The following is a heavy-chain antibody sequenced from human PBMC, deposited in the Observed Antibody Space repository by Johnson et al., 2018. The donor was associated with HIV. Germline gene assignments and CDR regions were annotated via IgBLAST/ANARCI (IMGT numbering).Heavy chain of an antibody. CDR3: AKDAYCSGGRCYGFGAFDI. J-gene: IGHJ3*02. Sequence: VQLVESGGVVVQPGGSLRLSCAASGFTFDDYAMHWVRQAPWKGLEWVSLISWAGGSTYYADSVKGRFTISRDNSKNTLYVQMNSLRAEDTAVYYCAKDAYCSGGRCYGFGAFDIWGQGTKVTVSS. CDR1: GFTFDDYA. CDR2: ISWAGGST. V-gene: IGHV3-43D*04. D-gene: IGHD2-15*01.